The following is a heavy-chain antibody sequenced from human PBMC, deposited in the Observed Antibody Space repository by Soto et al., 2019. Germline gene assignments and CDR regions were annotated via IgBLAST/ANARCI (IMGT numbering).Heavy chain of an antibody. V-gene: IGHV1-18*01. Sequence: QVQLVQSGAEVKKPGASVKVSCKASGYTFTTYGISWVRQAPGQGLEWMGWISAYNGNTDYAQKFQDRLTMTTDPSTNTAYMALRSLRSDDTAVYYCVRDHASGSLGYWGQGTLVTVSS. CDR2: ISAYNGNT. CDR1: GYTFTTYG. D-gene: IGHD3-10*01. CDR3: VRDHASGSLGY. J-gene: IGHJ4*02.